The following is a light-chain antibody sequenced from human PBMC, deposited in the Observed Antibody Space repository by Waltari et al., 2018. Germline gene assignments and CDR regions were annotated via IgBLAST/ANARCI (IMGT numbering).Light chain of an antibody. CDR2: YSA. Sequence: TPEAKVPITCRASQRIGSRLYWDQQKPNQSPKLLIKYSAQSNSGVPSRFSGSGSGTDFTLTINSLEAEDAAVYYCHQIASLPRTFGPGTKVEIK. V-gene: IGKV6D-21*02. CDR1: QRIGSR. CDR3: HQIASLPRT. J-gene: IGKJ1*01.